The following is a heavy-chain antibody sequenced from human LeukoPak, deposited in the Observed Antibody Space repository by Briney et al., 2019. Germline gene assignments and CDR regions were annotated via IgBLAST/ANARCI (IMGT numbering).Heavy chain of an antibody. D-gene: IGHD5-12*01. CDR1: GYTFTGYY. J-gene: IGHJ4*02. Sequence: ASVTVSCTASGYTFTGYYMHWVRQAPGQGLEWMGWINPNSGGTNYARKFQGRVTMTRDTSISTAYMELSRLRSDDTAVYYCARASTRIVATIAYYWGQGTLVTVSS. V-gene: IGHV1-2*02. CDR3: ARASTRIVATIAYY. CDR2: INPNSGGT.